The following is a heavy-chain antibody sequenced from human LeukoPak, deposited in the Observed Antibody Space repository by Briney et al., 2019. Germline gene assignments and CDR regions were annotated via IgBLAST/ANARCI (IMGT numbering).Heavy chain of an antibody. D-gene: IGHD6-13*01. Sequence: PGGSLRLSCVASGFTFSNAYMSWVRQAPGKGLEWVGCIKSKTDGGTTDYAAPVKGRFTISRDDSKNTLYLQMNSLKTEDTAVYYCTTDAGYSSRWYNYWGQGTLVTVSS. CDR2: IKSKTDGGTT. J-gene: IGHJ4*02. CDR3: TTDAGYSSRWYNY. V-gene: IGHV3-15*01. CDR1: GFTFSNAY.